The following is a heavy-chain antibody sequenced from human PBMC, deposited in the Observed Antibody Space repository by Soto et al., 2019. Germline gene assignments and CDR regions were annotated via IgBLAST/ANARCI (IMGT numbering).Heavy chain of an antibody. J-gene: IGHJ4*02. CDR3: AKEKHDASWTSFDY. CDR1: GFTFDDFS. CDR2: IGRDGIYT. Sequence: EVQLVESGGVVVQPGGSLRLSCAASGFTFDDFSMHWVRQAPGKGLEWVSLIGRDGIYTYYADSVKGRFTISRDNSKNSLYLQMNCLTTEDTAFYFCAKEKHDASWTSFDYWGQGTLVTVSS. V-gene: IGHV3-43*01. D-gene: IGHD2-2*01.